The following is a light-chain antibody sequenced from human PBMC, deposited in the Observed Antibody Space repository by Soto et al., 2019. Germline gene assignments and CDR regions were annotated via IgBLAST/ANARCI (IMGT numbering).Light chain of an antibody. J-gene: IGLJ1*01. Sequence: QSVLTQPASVSGSPGQSITISCTGTSSDVGGYNYVSWYQQLPGKAPKVMIYDVSGRPSGVSNRFSGSKSGNTASLTISGLQAEDEADYFCSSYRSRSTQVFGTGTKLTVL. CDR3: SSYRSRSTQV. V-gene: IGLV2-14*01. CDR2: DVS. CDR1: SSDVGGYNY.